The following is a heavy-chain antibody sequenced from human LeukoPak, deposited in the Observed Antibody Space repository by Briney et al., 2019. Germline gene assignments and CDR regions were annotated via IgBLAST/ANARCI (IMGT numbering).Heavy chain of an antibody. J-gene: IGHJ6*01. CDR2: ISTDGSSR. D-gene: IGHD2/OR15-2a*01. CDR1: GFTFSSYW. Sequence: QPGGSLRLSCAASGFTFSSYWMHWLRQEPRKGLVWVSRISTDGSSRSYADSVKGRFTISRDNGKNTLYLQMNSLRAEDTAVYYCASYLTSSPSGMDVWVQSATVSVSS. CDR3: ASYLTSSPSGMDV. V-gene: IGHV3-74*01.